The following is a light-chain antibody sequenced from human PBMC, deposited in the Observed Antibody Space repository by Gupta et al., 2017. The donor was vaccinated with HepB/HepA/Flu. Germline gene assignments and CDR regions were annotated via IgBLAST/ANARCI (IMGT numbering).Light chain of an antibody. CDR3: MQARQTPLT. J-gene: IGKJ4*01. Sequence: DTLMTPSPLPPPFIPGEPAPISCRSSQSLLHSNGCNYLDWYQQKPGQSPQLLIYLGSNRAPGVPDRFSGSGSGTDFTLKISRVEAEDVGVYYCMQARQTPLTFGGGTKVEIK. CDR2: LGS. CDR1: QSLLHSNGCNY. V-gene: IGKV2-28*01.